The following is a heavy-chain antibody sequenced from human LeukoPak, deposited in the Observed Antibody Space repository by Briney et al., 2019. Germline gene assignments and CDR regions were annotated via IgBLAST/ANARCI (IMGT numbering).Heavy chain of an antibody. CDR2: IYSGGST. V-gene: IGHV3-53*01. J-gene: IGHJ4*02. D-gene: IGHD3-10*01. Sequence: GGSLRLSCAASGFTVSSNFLSWVRQAPGKGLEWVSVIYSGGSTYYADSVKGRFTISRDNSKSTLYIQMNSLRAEDTAVYYCARAKPKNMVRGLIMRRESRYYFDYWGQGTLVTVSS. CDR1: GFTVSSNF. CDR3: ARAKPKNMVRGLIMRRESRYYFDY.